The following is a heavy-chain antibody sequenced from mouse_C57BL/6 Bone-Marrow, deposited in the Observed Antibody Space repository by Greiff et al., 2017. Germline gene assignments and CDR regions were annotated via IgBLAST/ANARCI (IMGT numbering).Heavy chain of an antibody. CDR3: ARWDYYGSSGVAY. CDR2: IDPSDSYT. D-gene: IGHD1-1*01. CDR1: GYTFTSYW. Sequence: QVQLQQPGAELVRPGTSVKLSCKASGYTFTSYWMHWVKQRPGQGLEWIGVIDPSDSYTNYNQKFKGKATLTVDTSSSTAYMQLSSLTSEDSAVYYCARWDYYGSSGVAYWGQGTVVTVTA. J-gene: IGHJ3*01. V-gene: IGHV1-59*01.